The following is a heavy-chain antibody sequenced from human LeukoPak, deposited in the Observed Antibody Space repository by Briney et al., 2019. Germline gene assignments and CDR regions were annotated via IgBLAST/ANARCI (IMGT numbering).Heavy chain of an antibody. Sequence: PSETLSLTCAVYGGSFSGYYWSWIRQPPGKGLEWIGEIYHSGSTNYNPSLKSRVTISVDTSKNQFSLKLSSVTAADTAVYYCARPGLQTYYYDSSGYYYVDWGQGTLVTVSS. D-gene: IGHD3-22*01. V-gene: IGHV4-34*01. CDR2: IYHSGST. CDR1: GGSFSGYY. CDR3: ARPGLQTYYYDSSGYYYVD. J-gene: IGHJ4*02.